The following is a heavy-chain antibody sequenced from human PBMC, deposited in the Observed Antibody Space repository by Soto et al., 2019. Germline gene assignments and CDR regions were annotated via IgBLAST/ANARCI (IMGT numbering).Heavy chain of an antibody. CDR1: GGSISSSSYY. J-gene: IGHJ3*02. V-gene: IGHV4-39*01. CDR3: ARPMTTIAAAGTRAFDI. Sequence: QLQLQESGPGLVKPSETLSLTCTVSGGSISSSSYYWGWIRQPPGKGLEWIGSIYYSGSTYYNPSLKSRVTISVDTSKNQFSLKLSSVTAADTAVYYCARPMTTIAAAGTRAFDIWGQGTMVTVSS. CDR2: IYYSGST. D-gene: IGHD6-13*01.